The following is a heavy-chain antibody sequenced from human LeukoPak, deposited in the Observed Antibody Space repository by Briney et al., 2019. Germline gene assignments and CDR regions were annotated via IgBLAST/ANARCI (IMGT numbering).Heavy chain of an antibody. CDR1: GFTFTSYD. V-gene: IGHV1-8*01. CDR3: ARGPTYYYDSSGYWSY. J-gene: IGHJ4*02. D-gene: IGHD3-22*01. Sequence: ASVKVSCKGSGFTFTSYDINWVRQATGQGLEWVGWMNPNSGHTGYAQKFQGRDTMTRNTSISTAYMELSSLRSEDTAVYYCARGPTYYYDSSGYWSYWGQGILVTVSS. CDR2: MNPNSGHT.